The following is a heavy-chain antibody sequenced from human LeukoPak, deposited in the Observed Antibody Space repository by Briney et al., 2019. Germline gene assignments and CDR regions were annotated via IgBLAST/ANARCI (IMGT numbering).Heavy chain of an antibody. J-gene: IGHJ5*02. CDR2: IRQDGSEK. CDR1: GFTFSSYW. CDR3: ARDSRSGYDDWFDP. V-gene: IGHV3-7*01. Sequence: PGGSLRLSCAASGFTFSSYWMSWVRQAPGKGLEWVANIRQDGSEKYYVDSVKGRFTISRDNAKNSLYLQMNSLRAEDTAVYYCARDSRSGYDDWFDPWGQGTLVTVSS. D-gene: IGHD5-12*01.